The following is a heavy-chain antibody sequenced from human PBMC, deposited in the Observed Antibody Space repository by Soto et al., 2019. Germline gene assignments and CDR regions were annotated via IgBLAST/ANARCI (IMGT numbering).Heavy chain of an antibody. Sequence: SETLSLTCPVSGGSVSSGSYYWSWIRQPPGKGLEWIGYIYYSGSTNYNPTHKSRVTISVDTSKNQFSLKLNSVPAADTAVYYCATGGGVLRFVALFPYNWFDAWGQGTLVTVSS. V-gene: IGHV4-61*01. CDR2: IYYSGST. J-gene: IGHJ5*02. D-gene: IGHD3-10*01. CDR3: ATGGGVLRFVALFPYNWFDA. CDR1: GGSVSSGSYY.